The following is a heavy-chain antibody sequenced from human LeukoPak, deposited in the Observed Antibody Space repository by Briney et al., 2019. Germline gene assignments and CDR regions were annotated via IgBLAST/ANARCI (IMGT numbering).Heavy chain of an antibody. V-gene: IGHV3-21*01. Sequence: GGSPRLSCAASGFTFSSYSMNWVRQAPGKGLEWVSSISSSSSYIYYADSVKGRFTISRDNAKNSLYLQMNSLRAEDTAVYYCARDQATLTAPGPSGWFDPWGQGTLVTVSP. CDR2: ISSSSSYI. J-gene: IGHJ5*02. CDR1: GFTFSSYS. CDR3: ARDQATLTAPGPSGWFDP. D-gene: IGHD5-18*01.